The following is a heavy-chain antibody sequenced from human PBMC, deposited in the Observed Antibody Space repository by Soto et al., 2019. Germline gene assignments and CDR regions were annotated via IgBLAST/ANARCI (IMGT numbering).Heavy chain of an antibody. CDR1: GFTFSSYA. Sequence: EVQLLESGGGLVQPGGSLRLSCAASGFTFSSYAMSWVRQAPGKGLEWVSTISNNGASSYYADSLKGRFSISRDNSKNTVYLQMNSLTDEDTAVYYCAKDRKSSSWYRGGDYWGQGTLVTVSS. CDR2: ISNNGASS. J-gene: IGHJ4*02. D-gene: IGHD6-19*01. CDR3: AKDRKSSSWYRGGDY. V-gene: IGHV3-23*01.